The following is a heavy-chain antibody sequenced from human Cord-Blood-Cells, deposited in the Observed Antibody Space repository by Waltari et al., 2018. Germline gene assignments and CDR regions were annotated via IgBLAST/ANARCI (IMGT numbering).Heavy chain of an antibody. D-gene: IGHD7-27*01. CDR2: ISSSSSYT. Sequence: QVQLVESGGGLVKPGGSLRLSCAACGFTVSDYYMSWMRQAPGKGLEWVSYISSSSSYTNYADSVKGRFTISRDNAKNSLYLQMNSLRAEDTAVYYCARLGMGVQSFDYWGQGTLVTVSS. CDR3: ARLGMGVQSFDY. V-gene: IGHV3-11*05. CDR1: GFTVSDYY. J-gene: IGHJ4*02.